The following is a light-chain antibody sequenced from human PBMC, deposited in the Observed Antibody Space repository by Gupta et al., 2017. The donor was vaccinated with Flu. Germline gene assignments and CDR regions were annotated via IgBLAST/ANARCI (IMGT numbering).Light chain of an antibody. J-gene: IGKJ1*01. CDR1: QGISSY. CDR2: SAS. Sequence: SPSSLSASVGDRVTSTCRVSQGISSYLNWYRQKPGKVPKLLIYSASKLQYGVPYRFSGSGSGTDFTLTSSSRQPEDVATYYVQRNYNARTFGQGTKVEIK. V-gene: IGKV1-27*01. CDR3: QRNYNART.